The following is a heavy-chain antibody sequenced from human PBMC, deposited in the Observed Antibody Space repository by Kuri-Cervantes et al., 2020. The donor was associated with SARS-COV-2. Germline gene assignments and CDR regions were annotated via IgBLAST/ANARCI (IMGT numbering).Heavy chain of an antibody. V-gene: IGHV4-59*01. CDR3: ARAPPITIFGVVIAIGGFDH. CDR1: GGSISSYY. Sequence: GSLRLSCTVSGGSISSYYWSWIRQPPGKGLEWIGYIYYSGSTNYNPSLKSRVTISVDTSKNQFSLKLSSVTAADTAVYYCARAPPITIFGVVIAIGGFDHWGQRTLVTVSS. J-gene: IGHJ4*02. D-gene: IGHD3-3*01. CDR2: IYYSGST.